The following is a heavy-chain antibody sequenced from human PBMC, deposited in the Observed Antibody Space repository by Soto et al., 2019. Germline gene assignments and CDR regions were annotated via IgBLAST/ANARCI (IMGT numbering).Heavy chain of an antibody. J-gene: IGHJ4*01. CDR1: GFTFITSW. CDR2: IKSKNDGGTT. Sequence: GVSLRLSCVASGFTFITSWMNWVRQAPGKGLEWVGRIKSKNDGGTTDYAAPVKGRFTISRDDSKNTVYLQMNSLRTEDTALYYCAADLPGHGGGYEFDYWGQGT. D-gene: IGHD2-15*01. V-gene: IGHV3-15*07. CDR3: AADLPGHGGGYEFDY.